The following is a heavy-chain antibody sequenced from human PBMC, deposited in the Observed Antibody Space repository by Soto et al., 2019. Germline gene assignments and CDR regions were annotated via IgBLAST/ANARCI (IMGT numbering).Heavy chain of an antibody. CDR3: TRDRVTMVRGVTLYYDMDV. D-gene: IGHD3-10*01. CDR2: IGTAGDT. Sequence: PGGSLRLSCAASGFTFSSYDMHWVRQATGKGLEWVSAIGTAGDTYYPGSVKGRFTISRENAKNSLYLQMNSLRAGDTAVYYCTRDRVTMVRGVTLYYDMDVWAQGTTVTVS. CDR1: GFTFSSYD. J-gene: IGHJ6*02. V-gene: IGHV3-13*01.